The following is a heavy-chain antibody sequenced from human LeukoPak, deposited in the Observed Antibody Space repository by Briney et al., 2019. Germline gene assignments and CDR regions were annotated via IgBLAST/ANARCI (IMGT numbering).Heavy chain of an antibody. J-gene: IGHJ6*03. CDR3: ARHGRGSPRDYYYYFMDV. CDR1: GDSISRSPYY. CDR2: IFYSGST. V-gene: IGHV4-39*01. Sequence: SETLSLTCTVSGDSISRSPYYWGWIRQPPGKGLEWIATIFYSGSTYYNPSLNSRATISVDTSKNQFSLKLSSVTAADTAVYYCARHGRGSPRDYYYYFMDVWGKGTTVTVSS.